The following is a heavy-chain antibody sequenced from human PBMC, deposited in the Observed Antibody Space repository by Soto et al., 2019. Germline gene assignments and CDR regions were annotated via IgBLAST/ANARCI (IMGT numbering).Heavy chain of an antibody. V-gene: IGHV3-9*01. CDR3: AKGRIGIYYYGMDV. CDR2: ISWNSGSI. CDR1: GFTFDDYA. J-gene: IGHJ6*02. Sequence: SLRLSCAASGFTFDDYAMHWVRQAPGKGLEWVSGISWNSGSIGYADSVKGRFTISRDNAKNSLYLQMNSLRAEDTALYYCAKGRIGIYYYGMDVWGQGTTVTVSS. D-gene: IGHD1-20*01.